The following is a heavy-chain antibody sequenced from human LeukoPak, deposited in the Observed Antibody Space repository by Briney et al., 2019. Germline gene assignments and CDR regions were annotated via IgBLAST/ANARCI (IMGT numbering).Heavy chain of an antibody. CDR1: GGSISSYY. Sequence: ETLSLTCTVSGGSISSYYWSWIRQPPGKGLEWVSVIYSTGTTYYADSVKGRFTISRDNSKNTLYLQMNSLRVEDTAVYYCARQPYFDYWSQGTLVTVSS. CDR2: IYSTGTT. V-gene: IGHV3-66*04. CDR3: ARQPYFDY. J-gene: IGHJ4*02.